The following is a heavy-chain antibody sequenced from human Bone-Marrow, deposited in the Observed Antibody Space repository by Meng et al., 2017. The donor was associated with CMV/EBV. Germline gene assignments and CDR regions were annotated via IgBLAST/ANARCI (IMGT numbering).Heavy chain of an antibody. J-gene: IGHJ4*02. D-gene: IGHD3-10*01. CDR1: GGSFSTYS. CDR3: AREGTPLVL. V-gene: IGHV1-69*08. CDR2: ITPTLGTA. Sequence: SVKVSCKASGGSFSTYSISWVRQAPGQGLEWMGRITPTLGTANYAQKFQGRVTITADKSTSTAYMELSSLRSEDTAVYYCAREGTPLVLWGQGTLVTVSS.